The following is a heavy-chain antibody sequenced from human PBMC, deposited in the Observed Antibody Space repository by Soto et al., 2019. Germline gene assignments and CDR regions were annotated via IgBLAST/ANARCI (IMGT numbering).Heavy chain of an antibody. J-gene: IGHJ4*02. CDR1: GYTFTSYG. CDR2: INIYSGDA. V-gene: IGHV1-18*01. D-gene: IGHD3-22*01. Sequence: QVRLEQSGPEVKKTGASVKVSCKASGYTFTSYGISWVRQAPGQGLEWMGWINIYSGDANYAQRFQDRGTRTRATSTNTVYMEMRSLRSDDTAVYYCARALYYYDNSGLAYWGQGTLVTVSS. CDR3: ARALYYYDNSGLAY.